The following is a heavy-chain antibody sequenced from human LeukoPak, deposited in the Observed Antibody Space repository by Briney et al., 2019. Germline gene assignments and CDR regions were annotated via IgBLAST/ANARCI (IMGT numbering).Heavy chain of an antibody. CDR1: GGSISSYY. V-gene: IGHV4-59*01. D-gene: IGHD5-18*01. J-gene: IGHJ3*02. Sequence: SETLSLTCIVSGGSISSYYWSWIRQPPGKGLEWIGYIYYSGSTNYNPSLKSRVTISVDTSRTQFSLKLSSVTAADTAVYYCARSGYSCGADAFDIWGQGTMVTVSS. CDR2: IYYSGST. CDR3: ARSGYSCGADAFDI.